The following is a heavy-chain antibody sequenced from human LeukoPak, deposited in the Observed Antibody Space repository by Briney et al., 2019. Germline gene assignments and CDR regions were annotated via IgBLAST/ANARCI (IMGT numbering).Heavy chain of an antibody. CDR2: IKQDGSGK. J-gene: IGHJ4*02. V-gene: IGHV3-7*01. CDR1: KFTFSNYC. Sequence: PGGSLRLSCAASKFTFSNYCMSWVRQAPGKGLQWVANIKQDGSGKYYVDSVKGRFTISRDNSKNTLYLQMNSLRAEDTAVYYCATGILSGSRFDYWGQGTLVTVSS. CDR3: ATGILSGSRFDY. D-gene: IGHD1-26*01.